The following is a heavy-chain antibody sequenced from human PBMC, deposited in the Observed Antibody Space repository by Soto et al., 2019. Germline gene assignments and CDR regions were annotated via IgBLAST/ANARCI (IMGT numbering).Heavy chain of an antibody. CDR2: ISYDGTNK. J-gene: IGHJ6*02. CDR3: SKDAGGTTPHGPSLGAWYFYYGMDV. Sequence: GGSLRLSCAASGFTFSSYAMHWVRQAPGKGLEWVAVISYDGTNKYYGDSAKGRFTIARDNSRNTLYLEMNSLSEEDTAVYYCSKDAGGTTPHGPSLGAWYFYYGMDVWGPGTTVTVSS. CDR1: GFTFSSYA. D-gene: IGHD3-16*01. V-gene: IGHV3-30*04.